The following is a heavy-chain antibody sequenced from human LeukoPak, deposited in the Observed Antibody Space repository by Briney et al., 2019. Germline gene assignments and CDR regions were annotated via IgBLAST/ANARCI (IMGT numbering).Heavy chain of an antibody. D-gene: IGHD4/OR15-4a*01. CDR3: ARDANTGDAFDI. Sequence: GGSPRLSCAASGFTSSSYSMNWVRQAPGKGLEWVSSISSSSSYIYYADSVMGRFTISRDNAKNSLYLQMNSLRPEDTAVYYCARDANTGDAFDIWGQGTMVTVSS. J-gene: IGHJ3*02. CDR1: GFTSSSYS. CDR2: ISSSSSYI. V-gene: IGHV3-21*01.